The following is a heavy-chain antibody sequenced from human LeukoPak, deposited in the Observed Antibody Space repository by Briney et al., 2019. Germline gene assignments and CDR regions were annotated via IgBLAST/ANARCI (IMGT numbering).Heavy chain of an antibody. CDR3: ASALKRGSAGTLIDH. J-gene: IGHJ4*02. CDR2: MNPNSGST. CDR1: GYSFTSHD. Sequence: ASVKVSCKASGYSFTSHDINWVRQATGQGLEWMGWMNPNSGSTGYAQKFQDRVTMTRSTSISTAYLELSSLGSEDTAMYYCASALKRGSAGTLIDHWGQGTLVTVSS. D-gene: IGHD6-13*01. V-gene: IGHV1-8*01.